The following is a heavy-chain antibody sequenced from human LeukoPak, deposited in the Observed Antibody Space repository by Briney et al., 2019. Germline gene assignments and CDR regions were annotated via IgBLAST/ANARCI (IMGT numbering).Heavy chain of an antibody. D-gene: IGHD3-22*01. V-gene: IGHV3-9*01. CDR3: ARALNNYDSSGFPRLGYYFDY. CDR1: GFTFDDYA. Sequence: GGSLRLSCAASGFTFDDYAMHWVRQAPGKGLEWVSGISWNSGSIGYADSVKGRFTISRDNAKNSLYLQMNSLRAEDTAVYYCARALNNYDSSGFPRLGYYFDYWGQGTLVTVSS. J-gene: IGHJ4*02. CDR2: ISWNSGSI.